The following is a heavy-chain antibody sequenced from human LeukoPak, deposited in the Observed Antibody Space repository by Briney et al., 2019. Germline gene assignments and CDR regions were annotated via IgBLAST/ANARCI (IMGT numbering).Heavy chain of an antibody. D-gene: IGHD5-12*01. CDR3: ARGFIVATIHLDY. CDR1: GRSISSYY. V-gene: IGHV4-59*01. CDR2: IYYSGST. Sequence: SETLSLTCTVSGRSISSYYWSWIRQPPGKGLEWIGYIYYSGSTNYNPSLKSRVTISVDTSKNQFSLKLSSVTAADTAVYYCARGFIVATIHLDYWGQGTLVTVSS. J-gene: IGHJ4*02.